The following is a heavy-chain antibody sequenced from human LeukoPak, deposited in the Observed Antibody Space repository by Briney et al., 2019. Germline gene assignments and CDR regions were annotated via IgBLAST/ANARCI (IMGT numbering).Heavy chain of an antibody. CDR3: ARDNARITMVRGVPFDY. CDR2: ISAYNGNT. V-gene: IGHV1-18*01. J-gene: IGHJ4*02. CDR1: GYTFTSYG. Sequence: ASVKVSCKASGYTFTSYGISWVRQAPGQGLEWMGWISAYNGNTNYAQKLQGRVTMTTDTSTSTAYMELRSLRSDGTAVYYCARDNARITMVRGVPFDYWGQGTLVTVSS. D-gene: IGHD3-10*01.